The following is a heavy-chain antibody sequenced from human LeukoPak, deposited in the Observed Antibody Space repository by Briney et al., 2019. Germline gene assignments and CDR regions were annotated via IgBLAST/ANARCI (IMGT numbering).Heavy chain of an antibody. D-gene: IGHD2-15*01. Sequence: SVKVSCKASGGTFSSYAISWVRQAPGQGLEWMGGIIPIFGTANYAQKFQGRVTITADKSTSTAYMELSSLRSEDTAVYYCARSLGYCSGGSCFDLDYWGQGTLVTVSS. CDR3: ARSLGYCSGGSCFDLDY. CDR1: GGTFSSYA. CDR2: IIPIFGTA. J-gene: IGHJ4*02. V-gene: IGHV1-69*06.